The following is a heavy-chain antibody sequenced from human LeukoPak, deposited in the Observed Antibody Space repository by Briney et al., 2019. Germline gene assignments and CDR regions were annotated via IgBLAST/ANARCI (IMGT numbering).Heavy chain of an antibody. CDR1: RGSIRSYY. D-gene: IGHD3-16*01. CDR2: IDSSGTT. J-gene: IGHJ4*02. V-gene: IGHV4-4*07. CDR3: ARVGSWGLRAYFDY. Sequence: SETLSLTCTVSRGSIRSYYWSWIRQPAGKGLEWLGRIDSSGTTNYSPSLKSRVTISVDTSKSQFSLKLNSVSAADTAVYFCARVGSWGLRAYFDYWGQGMLVTVSS.